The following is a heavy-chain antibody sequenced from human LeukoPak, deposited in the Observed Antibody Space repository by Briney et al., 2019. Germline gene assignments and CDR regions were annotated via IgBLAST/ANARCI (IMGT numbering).Heavy chain of an antibody. Sequence: ASVKFSCKASGYTFTSNYIHWVRQAPGQGLEWMGMIYPRDGSTSYAQKFQGRVTVTRHTTTSTVHMELSGLRSEDTAVYYCARDQEGFDYWGQGTLVTVSS. CDR1: GYTFTSNY. CDR2: IYPRDGST. CDR3: ARDQEGFDY. J-gene: IGHJ4*02. V-gene: IGHV1-46*01.